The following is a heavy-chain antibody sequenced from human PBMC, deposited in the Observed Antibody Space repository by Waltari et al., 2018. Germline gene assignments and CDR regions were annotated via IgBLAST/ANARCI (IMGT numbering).Heavy chain of an antibody. V-gene: IGHV4-4*02. CDR3: ARGGGYYDFWSGYYSSEGYYFDY. CDR1: GGSISSSNW. D-gene: IGHD3-3*01. J-gene: IGHJ4*02. Sequence: QVQLQESGPGLVKPSGTLSLTCAVSGGSISSSNWWSWVRQPPGKGLEWIGEIYHSGSTNYNPSLKSRVTISVDKSKNQFSLKLSSVTAADTAVYYCARGGGYYDFWSGYYSSEGYYFDYWGQGTLVTVSS. CDR2: IYHSGST.